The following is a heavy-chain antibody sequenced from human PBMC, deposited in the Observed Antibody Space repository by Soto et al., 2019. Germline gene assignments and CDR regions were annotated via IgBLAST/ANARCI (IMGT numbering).Heavy chain of an antibody. CDR1: GGSISSYY. V-gene: IGHV4-59*01. CDR3: AINYYGSGSYGDYYYYGMDV. CDR2: IYYSGST. D-gene: IGHD3-10*01. J-gene: IGHJ6*02. Sequence: SETLSLTCTVSGGSISSYYWSWIRQPPGKGLEWIGYIYYSGSTNYNPSLKSRVTISVDTSKNQFSLKLSSVTAADTAVYYCAINYYGSGSYGDYYYYGMDVWGQGTAVT.